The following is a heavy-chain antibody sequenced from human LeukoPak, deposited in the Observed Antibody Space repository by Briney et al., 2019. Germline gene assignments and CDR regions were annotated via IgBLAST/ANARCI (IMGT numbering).Heavy chain of an antibody. J-gene: IGHJ6*02. Sequence: SETLSLTCAVYGGSFSGYYWSWIRQPPGKGLEWIGEINHSGSTNYNPSLKSRVTISVDTSKNQFSLKLSSVTAADTAVYYCATSRSYSSSWYLTRSYYYYGMDVWGQGTTVTVSS. CDR2: INHSGST. CDR1: GGSFSGYY. D-gene: IGHD6-13*01. CDR3: ATSRSYSSSWYLTRSYYYYGMDV. V-gene: IGHV4-34*01.